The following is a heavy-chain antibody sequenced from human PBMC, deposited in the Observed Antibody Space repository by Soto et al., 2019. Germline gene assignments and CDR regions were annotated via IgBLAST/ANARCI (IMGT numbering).Heavy chain of an antibody. D-gene: IGHD3-16*01. CDR2: VNGYNGNT. CDR1: GYTFTSHG. J-gene: IGHJ4*02. V-gene: IGHV1-18*01. Sequence: QVQLVQSGAEVKKPGASVKVSCNASGYTFTSHGISWVRQAPGQGLEWMGWVNGYNGNTNYAQKFQGRVTMTTDTSTTTAYMELRSLTSDDTAVYYCSRDLGAKVYFWGQGTLVTVSS. CDR3: SRDLGAKVYF.